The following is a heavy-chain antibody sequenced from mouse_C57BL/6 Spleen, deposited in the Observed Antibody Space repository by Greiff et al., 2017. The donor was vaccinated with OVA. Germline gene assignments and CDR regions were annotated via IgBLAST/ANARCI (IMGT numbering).Heavy chain of an antibody. CDR2: IYPGDGDT. Sequence: QVQLKQSGPELVKPGASVKISCKASGYAFSSSWLNWVKQRPGKGLEWIGRIYPGDGDTNYNRKFKGKATMTANKSSSPDYMQLSILTAEDSAVYCCTRGFLRGFDYWGQGTTLTVSS. CDR1: GYAFSSSW. CDR3: TRGFLRGFDY. V-gene: IGHV1-82*01. J-gene: IGHJ2*01. D-gene: IGHD2-12*01.